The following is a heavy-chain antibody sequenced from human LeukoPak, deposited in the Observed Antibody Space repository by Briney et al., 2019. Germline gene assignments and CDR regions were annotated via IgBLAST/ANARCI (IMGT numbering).Heavy chain of an antibody. CDR1: GFTFSSYW. J-gene: IGHJ4*02. V-gene: IGHV3-7*01. Sequence: GGSLRLSCAASGFTFSSYWMSWFRQAPGKGLEWVANIEQDGSEKYYVDSVKGRFTISRDNAKNSLYLQMNSLRAEDTAVYYCARARVAKNYYFDYWGQGTLVTVSS. D-gene: IGHD5-12*01. CDR3: ARARVAKNYYFDY. CDR2: IEQDGSEK.